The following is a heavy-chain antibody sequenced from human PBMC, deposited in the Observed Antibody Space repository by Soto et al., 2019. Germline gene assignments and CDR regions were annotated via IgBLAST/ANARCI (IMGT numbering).Heavy chain of an antibody. V-gene: IGHV4-4*02. CDR3: ARTIVVPAATNWFDP. CDR1: GGSISSSNW. CDR2: IYHSGST. Sequence: SETLSLTCAVSGGSISSSNWWSWVRQPPGKGLEWIGEIYHSGSTNYNPSLKSRVTISVDKSKDQFSLKLSSVTAADTAVYYCARTIVVPAATNWFDPWGQGTLVTVSS. D-gene: IGHD2-2*01. J-gene: IGHJ5*02.